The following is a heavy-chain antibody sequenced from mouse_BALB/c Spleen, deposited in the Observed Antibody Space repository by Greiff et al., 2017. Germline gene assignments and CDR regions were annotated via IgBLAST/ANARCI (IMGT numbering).Heavy chain of an antibody. D-gene: IGHD2-14*01. CDR1: GFSLTSYG. J-gene: IGHJ2*01. Sequence: VKLVESGPGLVQPSQSLSITCTVSGFSLTSYGVHWVRQSPGKGLEWLGVIWSGGSTDYNAAFISRLSISKDNSKSQVFFKMNSLQADDTAIYYCARNHRDYRYGFDYWGQGTTLTVSS. V-gene: IGHV2-4-1*01. CDR2: IWSGGST. CDR3: ARNHRDYRYGFDY.